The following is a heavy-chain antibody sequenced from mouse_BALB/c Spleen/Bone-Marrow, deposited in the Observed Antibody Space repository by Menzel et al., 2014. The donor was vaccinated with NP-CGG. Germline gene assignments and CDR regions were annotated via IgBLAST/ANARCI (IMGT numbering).Heavy chain of an antibody. Sequence: VQLQQSGPELVKPGASVKISCGASGYTFTDYNMHWVKQSHGESLEWIGYIYPYSGNTAYNQRFKNKATLTVDNSSSTAHMELRSLTSEDSAVYYCARFDDDYWGFAHWGQGTLVTVSA. D-gene: IGHD2-3*01. CDR3: ARFDDDYWGFAH. CDR1: GYTFTDYN. J-gene: IGHJ3*01. V-gene: IGHV1S29*02. CDR2: IYPYSGNT.